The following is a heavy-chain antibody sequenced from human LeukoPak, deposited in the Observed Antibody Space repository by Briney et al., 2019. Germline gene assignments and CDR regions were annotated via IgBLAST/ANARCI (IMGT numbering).Heavy chain of an antibody. D-gene: IGHD1-1*01. CDR3: AREGGPQSLRGTFDP. V-gene: IGHV4-4*02. CDR1: GGSISSITW. CDR2: IYHTGST. J-gene: IGHJ5*02. Sequence: PSGTLSLTCAVSGGSISSITWWGWVRQPPGKGLEWIGEIYHTGSTNYNPSLKSRVTMSVDKSKNQFSLKLTSVTAADTAVYYCAREGGPQSLRGTFDPWGQGTLVTVSS.